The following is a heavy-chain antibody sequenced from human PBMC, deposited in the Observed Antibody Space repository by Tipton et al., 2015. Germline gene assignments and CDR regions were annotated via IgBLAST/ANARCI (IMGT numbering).Heavy chain of an antibody. CDR2: IYYTGTT. CDR1: GDSISSGRYY. CDR3: ARSDVERNTVFVFEI. V-gene: IGHV4-39*07. J-gene: IGHJ3*02. D-gene: IGHD3-10*01. Sequence: TLSLTCSVSGDSISSGRYYWGWIRQSPEKGLEWIGSIYYTGTTHYNPSLKGRVTISLDSSKNQFSLTLNSVTAADTAVYYCARSDVERNTVFVFEIWGPGTMVTVSS.